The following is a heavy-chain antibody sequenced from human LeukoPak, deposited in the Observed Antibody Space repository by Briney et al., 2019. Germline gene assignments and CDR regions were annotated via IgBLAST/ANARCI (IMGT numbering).Heavy chain of an antibody. V-gene: IGHV3-20*04. D-gene: IGHD6-19*01. CDR2: INWNGGST. Sequence: LGGSLRLSCAASGFTFDDYGMSWVRQAPGKGLEWVSGINWNGGSTGYADSVKGRFTISRDNAKNSLYLQMNSLRAEDTALYYCARAIEAGLPPDYWGQGTLVTVSS. CDR3: ARAIEAGLPPDY. J-gene: IGHJ4*02. CDR1: GFTFDDYG.